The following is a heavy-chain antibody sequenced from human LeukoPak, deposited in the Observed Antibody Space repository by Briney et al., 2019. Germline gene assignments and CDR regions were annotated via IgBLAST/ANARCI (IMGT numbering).Heavy chain of an antibody. CDR1: GFTFSSYW. J-gene: IGHJ4*02. CDR2: IKQDGSEK. Sequence: GGSLRLSCAASGFTFSSYWMSWVRQAPGKGLEWVANIKQDGSEKYYVDSVKGRFTISRDNAKNSLYLQMNSLRAEDTAVYYCARVCTIFGVVTMDYFGYWGQGTLVTVSS. V-gene: IGHV3-7*01. D-gene: IGHD3-3*01. CDR3: ARVCTIFGVVTMDYFGY.